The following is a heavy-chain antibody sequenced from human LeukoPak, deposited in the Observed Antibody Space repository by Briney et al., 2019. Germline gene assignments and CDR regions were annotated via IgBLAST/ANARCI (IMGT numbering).Heavy chain of an antibody. CDR2: FNHVGST. J-gene: IGHJ4*02. CDR1: GVSFSGYY. V-gene: IGHV4-34*01. CDR3: ARGGWAVRFDS. Sequence: SETLSLTCAVYGVSFSGYYWSWLRQPPGRGLEWIGEFNHVGSTNYNPSLESRVTISVDTSKNQLSLKLSSVSAADTAVYYCARGGWAVRFDSWGQGALVTVSS. D-gene: IGHD3-16*01.